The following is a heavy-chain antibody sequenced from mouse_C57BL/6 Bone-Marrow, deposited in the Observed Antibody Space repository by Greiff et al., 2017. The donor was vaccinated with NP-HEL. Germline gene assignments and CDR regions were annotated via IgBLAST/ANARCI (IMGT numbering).Heavy chain of an antibody. CDR3: TRCRHYYGSPFDY. CDR2: IDPETGGT. Sequence: VKLQESGAELVRPGASVTLSCKASGYTFTDYEMHWVKQTPVHGLEWIGAIDPETGGTAYNQKFKGKAILTADKSSSTAYMELRSLTSEDSAVYYCTRCRHYYGSPFDYWGQGTTLTVSS. V-gene: IGHV1-15*01. CDR1: GYTFTDYE. D-gene: IGHD1-1*01. J-gene: IGHJ2*01.